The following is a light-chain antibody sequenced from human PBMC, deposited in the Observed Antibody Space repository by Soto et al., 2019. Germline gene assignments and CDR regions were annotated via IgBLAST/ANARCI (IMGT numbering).Light chain of an antibody. Sequence: EIVLTQSPATLSLSPGERATLSCRASQSISSSLAWYQQKPGQAPRLLIYDASNRAAGIPARFSGSGSGTDFTLIISSLEPEDCATYYCLQDYNYPPTFGPGTRVEIK. V-gene: IGKV3-11*01. CDR3: LQDYNYPPT. J-gene: IGKJ1*01. CDR2: DAS. CDR1: QSISSS.